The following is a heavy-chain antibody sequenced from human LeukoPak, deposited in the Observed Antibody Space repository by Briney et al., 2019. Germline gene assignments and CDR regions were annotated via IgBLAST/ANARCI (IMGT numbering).Heavy chain of an antibody. D-gene: IGHD2-2*01. CDR3: AKDYPIYCSSTSCASFDY. CDR2: IRYDGSNK. CDR1: GFTFSSYG. V-gene: IGHV3-30*02. J-gene: IGHJ4*02. Sequence: GGSLRLSCAASGFTFSSYGMHWVRQAPGKGLEWVAFIRYDGSNKYYADSVKGRFTISRDNSKNTLYLQMNSLRAEDTAVYYCAKDYPIYCSSTSCASFDYWGLGTLVTVSS.